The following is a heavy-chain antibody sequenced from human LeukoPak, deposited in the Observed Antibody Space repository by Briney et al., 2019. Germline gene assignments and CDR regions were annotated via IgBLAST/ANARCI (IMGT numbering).Heavy chain of an antibody. CDR1: GYSFSNFW. J-gene: IGHJ4*02. D-gene: IGHD4-23*01. Sequence: GESLKISCKASGYSFSNFWIAWVRQMPGRGLEWMGIIYPRDSDTRYSPSFQGQVSIPADMSINTAYLQWSSLKASDTAMYYCARQKTLDYWGQGTLVTVSS. V-gene: IGHV5-51*01. CDR3: ARQKTLDY. CDR2: IYPRDSDT.